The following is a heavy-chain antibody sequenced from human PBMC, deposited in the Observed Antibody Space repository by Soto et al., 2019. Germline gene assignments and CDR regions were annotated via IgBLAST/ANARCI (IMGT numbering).Heavy chain of an antibody. D-gene: IGHD6-13*01. Sequence: QVQLQESGPGLVKPSQTLSLTCTVSGGSISSGGYYWSWIRQHPGKGVEWIGYIYYSGSTYYNPSLKSRVTISVDTSKNQFSLNLTSVTAADTAVYYCARERIAAAAIYWGQGTLVTVSS. V-gene: IGHV4-31*03. CDR3: ARERIAAAAIY. CDR1: GGSISSGGYY. CDR2: IYYSGST. J-gene: IGHJ4*02.